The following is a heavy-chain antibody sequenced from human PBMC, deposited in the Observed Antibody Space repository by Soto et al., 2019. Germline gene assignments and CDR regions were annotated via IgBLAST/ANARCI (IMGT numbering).Heavy chain of an antibody. CDR2: IKQDGSEK. Sequence: EVQLVESGGGLVQPGGSLRLSCAASGFTSSSYWMSWVRQAPGKGLEWVANIKQDGSEKYYVDSVKGRFTISRDNAKNSLYLQMNSLRAEDTAVYYCASLEATPASSIAAPPGAGGQGTLVTVSS. CDR1: GFTSSSYW. J-gene: IGHJ4*02. V-gene: IGHV3-7*03. D-gene: IGHD6-6*01. CDR3: ASLEATPASSIAAPPGA.